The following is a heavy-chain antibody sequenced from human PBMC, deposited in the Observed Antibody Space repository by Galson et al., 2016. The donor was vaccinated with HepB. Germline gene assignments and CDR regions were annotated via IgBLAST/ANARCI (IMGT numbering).Heavy chain of an antibody. D-gene: IGHD3-10*01. CDR2: ISGSGGSI. CDR3: AKDSWWVPGVIIDFDD. CDR1: GFFFYTYA. V-gene: IGHV3-23*01. Sequence: SLRLSCATSGFFFYTYAMSWVRQAPGKGLEWISTISGSGGSIYYADSVNGRLTISKDSSRDILYLQMNSLRVEDTAIYYCAKDSWWVPGVIIDFDDWGQGTLVTVSS. J-gene: IGHJ4*02.